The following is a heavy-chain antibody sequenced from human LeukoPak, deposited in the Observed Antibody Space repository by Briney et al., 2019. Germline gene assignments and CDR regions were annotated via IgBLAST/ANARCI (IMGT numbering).Heavy chain of an antibody. V-gene: IGHV1-69*13. Sequence: WASVKVSCKASGGTFSSYAISWVRQAPGQGLEWMGGIIPIFGTANYAQKFQGRVTITADESTSTAYMELSSLRSEDTVVYYCARDSSRWLVFDYWGQGTLVTVSS. CDR3: ARDSSRWLVFDY. D-gene: IGHD6-19*01. CDR1: GGTFSSYA. J-gene: IGHJ4*02. CDR2: IIPIFGTA.